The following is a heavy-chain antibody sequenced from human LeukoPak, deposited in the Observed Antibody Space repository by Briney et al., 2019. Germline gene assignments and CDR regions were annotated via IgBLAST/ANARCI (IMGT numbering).Heavy chain of an antibody. D-gene: IGHD2-2*01. CDR3: TPGKIYCSTTSCSDDY. CDR1: GDTLTALS. Sequence: WASVKVSCMVSGDTLTALSMHWVRQAPGKGLEWMGGFHPEDGETIYAQKFQGRVTMTEDTSTDTAYMELSSLRSDDTAVYYCTPGKIYCSTTSCSDDYWGQGTLVTVSS. J-gene: IGHJ4*02. V-gene: IGHV1-24*01. CDR2: FHPEDGET.